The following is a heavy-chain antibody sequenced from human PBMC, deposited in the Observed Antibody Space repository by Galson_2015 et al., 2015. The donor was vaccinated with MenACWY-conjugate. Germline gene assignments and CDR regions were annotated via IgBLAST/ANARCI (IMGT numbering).Heavy chain of an antibody. CDR1: GFTFYTYT. CDR2: IYGSGHRDT. CDR3: AKDRHPDGVWNFDY. J-gene: IGHJ4*02. D-gene: IGHD4-17*01. V-gene: IGHV3-23*01. Sequence: SLRLSCAASGFTFYTYTMSWVRQSPGKGLERVAGIYGSGHRDTFYADSVKGRFTISRDKSNNLVYLQMTSLRVEDTAVYYCAKDRHPDGVWNFDYWGQGILVTVSS.